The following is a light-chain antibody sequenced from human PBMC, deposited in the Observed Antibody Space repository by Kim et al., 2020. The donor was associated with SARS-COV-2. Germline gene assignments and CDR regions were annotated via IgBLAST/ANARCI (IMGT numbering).Light chain of an antibody. V-gene: IGLV3-25*03. CDR2: KDD. J-gene: IGLJ3*02. CDR3: QSADSSGSYRV. CDR1: ALPNQY. Sequence: SYELTQPPSVSVSPGQTARITCSGDALPNQYTYWYQQKPGQAPLQVIYKDDEKPSGIPERFAGSTSGTTVTLIISGVQAEDEADYFCQSADSSGSYRVFG.